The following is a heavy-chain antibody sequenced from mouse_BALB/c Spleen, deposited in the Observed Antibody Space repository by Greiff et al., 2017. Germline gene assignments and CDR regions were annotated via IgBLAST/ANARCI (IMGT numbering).Heavy chain of an antibody. CDR1: GYTFTSYT. D-gene: IGHD1-1*01. Sequence: VQLQQSAAELARPGASVKMSCKASGYTFTSYTMHWVKQRPGQGLEWIGYINPSSGYTEYNQKFKDKTTLTADKSSSTAYMQLSSLTSEDSAVYYCARWGTTVVATGDYAMDYWGQGTSVTVSS. CDR3: ARWGTTVVATGDYAMDY. V-gene: IGHV1-4*02. J-gene: IGHJ4*01. CDR2: INPSSGYT.